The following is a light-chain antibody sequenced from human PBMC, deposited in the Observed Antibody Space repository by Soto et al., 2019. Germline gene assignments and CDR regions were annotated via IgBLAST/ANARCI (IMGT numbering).Light chain of an antibody. Sequence: EIVMTQSPVTLSVSPGGRATLSCRASQSISDTLAWYQQKPGQAPRLLIHGASTRAPGIPDRFSGSGSGTDFTLTISRLEPEDFAVYYCQQYGSSPRTFGGGTKVDIK. V-gene: IGKV3-20*01. CDR3: QQYGSSPRT. CDR2: GAS. CDR1: QSISDT. J-gene: IGKJ4*01.